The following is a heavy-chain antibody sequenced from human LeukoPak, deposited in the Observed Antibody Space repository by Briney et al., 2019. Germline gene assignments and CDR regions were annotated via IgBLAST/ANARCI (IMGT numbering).Heavy chain of an antibody. CDR3: ARVSGGDPYYFDY. CDR1: GFTFSSYW. J-gene: IGHJ4*02. CDR2: IKQDGSEK. Sequence: PGGSLRLSCAASGFTFSSYWMSWVRQAPGKGLEWVANIKQDGSEKYYVDSVKGRFTISRDNAKNSLYLQMNSLRAEDTAVYYCARVSGGDPYYFDYWGQGTLVTVSS. V-gene: IGHV3-7*01. D-gene: IGHD4-17*01.